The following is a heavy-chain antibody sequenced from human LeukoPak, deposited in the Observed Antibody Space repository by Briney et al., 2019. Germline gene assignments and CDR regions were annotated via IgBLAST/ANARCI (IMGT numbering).Heavy chain of an antibody. V-gene: IGHV2-5*02. CDR2: IYWDDDK. CDR3: AHRRSFEGYSSSWYAPSHFDY. D-gene: IGHD6-13*01. Sequence: SGPTLVNPTQTLTLTCTFSGFSLSTSGVGVGWIRQPPGKALEWLALIYWDDDKRYSPSLKSRLTITKDTSKNQVVLTMTNMDPVDTATYYCAHRRSFEGYSSSWYAPSHFDYWGQGTLVTVSS. J-gene: IGHJ4*02. CDR1: GFSLSTSGVG.